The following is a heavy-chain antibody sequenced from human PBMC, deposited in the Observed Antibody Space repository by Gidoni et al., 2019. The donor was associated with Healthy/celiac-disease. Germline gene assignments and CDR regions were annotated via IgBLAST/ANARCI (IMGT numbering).Heavy chain of an antibody. CDR3: AKDFADSIAVAGISSNYFDY. V-gene: IGHV3-30*18. CDR1: GFPFSRYG. J-gene: IGHJ4*02. CDR2: ISYDGSNK. D-gene: IGHD6-19*01. Sequence: QVQLVESGGGVVQPGRSLSLSCAASGFPFSRYGMPWVRQAPGKGLEWVAVISYDGSNKYYADSVKGRFTISRDNSKNTLYLQMNSLRAEDTAVYYCAKDFADSIAVAGISSNYFDYWGQGTLVTVSS.